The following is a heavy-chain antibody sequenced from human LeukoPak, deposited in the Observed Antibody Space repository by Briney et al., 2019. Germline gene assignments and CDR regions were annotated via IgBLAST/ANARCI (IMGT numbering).Heavy chain of an antibody. Sequence: ASVKVSCKASGYTFTSYGISWVRQAPGQGLEWMGWINPNSGGTNYAQKFQGRVTMTRDTSISTAYMELSRLRSDDTAVYYCAREANIAVAGFDYWGQGTLVTVSS. J-gene: IGHJ4*02. D-gene: IGHD6-19*01. CDR1: GYTFTSYG. CDR3: AREANIAVAGFDY. V-gene: IGHV1-2*02. CDR2: INPNSGGT.